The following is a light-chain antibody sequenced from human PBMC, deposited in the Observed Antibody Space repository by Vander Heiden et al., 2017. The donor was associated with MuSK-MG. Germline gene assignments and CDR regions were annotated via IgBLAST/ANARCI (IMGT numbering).Light chain of an antibody. CDR1: SSNIGAGYD. Sequence: QSVLTRPPALSRAPGARVTISCTGSSSNIGAGYDVHWYQQLPGTAPKLLIYGNSNRPSGVPDRFSGSKSGTSASLTIIGLQAEDEAEYYCQYFDSSISVWVFGGGTKLTGL. CDR3: QYFDSSISVWV. V-gene: IGLV1-40*01. J-gene: IGLJ2*01. CDR2: GNS.